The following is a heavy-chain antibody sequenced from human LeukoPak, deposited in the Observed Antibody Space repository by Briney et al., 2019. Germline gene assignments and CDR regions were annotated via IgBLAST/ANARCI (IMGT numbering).Heavy chain of an antibody. CDR1: GFTLSSYA. V-gene: IGHV3-30*04. CDR2: ISYDGSNK. J-gene: IGHJ4*02. CDR3: ARVASMIVEKFDY. Sequence: GRSLRLSCAASGFTLSSYAMHWVRQAPGKGLEWVAVISYDGSNKYYADSVKGRFTISRDNSKNTLYLQMNSLRAEDTAVYYCARVASMIVEKFDYWGQGTLVTVSS. D-gene: IGHD3-22*01.